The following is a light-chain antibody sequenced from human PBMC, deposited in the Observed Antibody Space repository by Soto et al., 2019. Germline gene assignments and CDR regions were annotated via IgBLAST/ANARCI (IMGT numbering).Light chain of an antibody. CDR2: KAS. CDR1: QTSSSW. CDR3: QHYNSYSEA. J-gene: IGKJ1*01. V-gene: IGKV1-5*03. Sequence: IQLTQSPSTLSGSVGDIVTITCRASQTSSSWLAWYQQKPGKDPKLLIYKASTLKSGVPSRFSGSGSGTEFTLTISSLQPDDFATYYCQHYNSYSEAFGQGAKVDI.